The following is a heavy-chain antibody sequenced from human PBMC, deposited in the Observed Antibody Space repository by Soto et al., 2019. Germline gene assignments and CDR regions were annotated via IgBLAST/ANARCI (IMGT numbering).Heavy chain of an antibody. CDR1: GGTFSSYA. D-gene: IGHD5-18*01. V-gene: IGHV1-69*13. J-gene: IGHJ4*02. CDR3: ARVSVGSYGFVYYFDY. Sequence: VASVKVSCKASGGTFSSYAISWVRQAPGQGLEWMGGIIPIFGTANYAQKFQGRVTVTADESTSTAYMELSSLRSEDTAVYYCARVSVGSYGFVYYFDYWGQGTLVTVSS. CDR2: IIPIFGTA.